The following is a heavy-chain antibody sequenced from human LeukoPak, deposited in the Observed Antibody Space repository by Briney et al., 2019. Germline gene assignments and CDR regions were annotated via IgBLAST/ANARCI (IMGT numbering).Heavy chain of an antibody. CDR3: TRDWGTYFDY. V-gene: IGHV4-31*03. CDR1: GGSISSGGSR. D-gene: IGHD7-27*01. CDR2: IYYSGST. Sequence: PSGTLSLTCNVSGGSISSGGSRWSWIRQHPGKGLEWIGYIYYSGSTYYNPSLESRLTMSVDTSKNQFSLHLTSVTAADTAVYYCTRDWGTYFDYWGQGTLVTVSS. J-gene: IGHJ4*02.